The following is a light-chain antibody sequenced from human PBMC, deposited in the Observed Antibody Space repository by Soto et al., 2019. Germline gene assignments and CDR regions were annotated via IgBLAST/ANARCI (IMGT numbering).Light chain of an antibody. CDR1: SSDVGGYNY. Sequence: QSALTQPASVSGSPGQSITISCTGTSSDVGGYNYVYWYQQHPGKAPKLMIYDVSNRPSGVSNRFSGSKSGNTASLTISGLQAEDEADYYCRSYTSSRTWVFGGGTKLTVL. V-gene: IGLV2-14*01. CDR3: RSYTSSRTWV. CDR2: DVS. J-gene: IGLJ3*02.